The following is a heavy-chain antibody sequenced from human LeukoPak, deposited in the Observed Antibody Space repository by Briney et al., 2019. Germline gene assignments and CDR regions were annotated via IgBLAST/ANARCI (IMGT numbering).Heavy chain of an antibody. CDR1: GYTFTSYG. D-gene: IGHD3-3*01. V-gene: IGHV1-18*01. CDR2: ISAYNGNT. CDR3: ASGTHSFLVDYYYYYMDV. Sequence: ASVKVSCKASGYTFTSYGISWVRQAPGQGLEWMGWISAYNGNTNYAQRLQGRVTMTTDTSTSTVYMELTSLRSDDTAVYYCASGTHSFLVDYYYYYMDVWGKGTTVTVSS. J-gene: IGHJ6*03.